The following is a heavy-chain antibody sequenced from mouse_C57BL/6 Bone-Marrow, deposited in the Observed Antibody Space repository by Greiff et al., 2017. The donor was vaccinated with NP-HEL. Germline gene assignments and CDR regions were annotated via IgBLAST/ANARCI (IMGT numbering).Heavy chain of an antibody. Sequence: EVMLVESGGGLVKPGGSLKLSCAASGFTFSSYAMSWVRQTPEKRLEWVATISDGGSYTYYPDNVKGRFTISRDNAKNNLYLQMSHLKSEDTAMYYCASYYYGSSYGFAYWGQGTLVTVSA. V-gene: IGHV5-4*03. CDR1: GFTFSSYA. D-gene: IGHD1-1*01. J-gene: IGHJ3*01. CDR2: ISDGGSYT. CDR3: ASYYYGSSYGFAY.